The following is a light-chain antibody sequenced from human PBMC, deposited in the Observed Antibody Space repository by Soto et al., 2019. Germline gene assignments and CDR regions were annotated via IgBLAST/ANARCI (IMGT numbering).Light chain of an antibody. J-gene: IGLJ2*01. CDR3: ATWDGSLPAEV. Sequence: QSVLTQPPSVSAAPGQKVTISCSGSSSNIGNNYVSWYQQLPGTAPKLLIYDNNKRPSGIPDRFSCSKSGTSGTLDITGLQTGDEADYYCATWDGSLPAEVFGGGTKLTVL. CDR1: SSNIGNNY. CDR2: DNN. V-gene: IGLV1-51*01.